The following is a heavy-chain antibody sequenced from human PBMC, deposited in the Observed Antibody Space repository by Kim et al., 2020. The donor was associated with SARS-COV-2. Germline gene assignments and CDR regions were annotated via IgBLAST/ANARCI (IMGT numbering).Heavy chain of an antibody. J-gene: IGHJ2*01. CDR1: GFTFSSYD. CDR2: IYRGGSST. V-gene: IGHV3-23*03. CDR3: AKLTRYCDL. Sequence: GGSLRLSCAASGFTFSSYDMRWARQATGKGLEWVSVIYRGGSSTYYEAFVKGRITTCRDNYKYTLYLQMNRLRAEDTAVYYCAKLTRYCDLCGRGT.